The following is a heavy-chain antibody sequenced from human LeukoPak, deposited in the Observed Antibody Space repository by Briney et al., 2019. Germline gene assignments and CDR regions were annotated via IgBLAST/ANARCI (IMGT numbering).Heavy chain of an antibody. J-gene: IGHJ3*02. Sequence: PSETLSLTCTVSGGSISSYYWSWIRQPPGKGLERIGYIYTSGSTNYNPSLKSRVTISVDTSKNQFSLRLSSVTAADTAVYYCARLNSGWLDAFDIWGQGTMVTVSS. CDR2: IYTSGST. CDR1: GGSISSYY. V-gene: IGHV4-4*09. D-gene: IGHD6-19*01. CDR3: ARLNSGWLDAFDI.